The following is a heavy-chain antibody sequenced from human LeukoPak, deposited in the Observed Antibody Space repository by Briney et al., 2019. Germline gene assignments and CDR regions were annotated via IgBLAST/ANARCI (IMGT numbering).Heavy chain of an antibody. CDR2: ISGSGGST. V-gene: IGHV3-23*01. Sequence: GGSLRLSCAASGFTFSSYAMSWVSQAPGKGLEWVSAISGSGGSTYYADSVKGRFTISRDNSKNTLYLQMNSLRAEDTAVYYCALSKAVVPAATDYWGQGTLVTVSS. CDR3: ALSKAVVPAATDY. D-gene: IGHD2-2*01. J-gene: IGHJ4*02. CDR1: GFTFSSYA.